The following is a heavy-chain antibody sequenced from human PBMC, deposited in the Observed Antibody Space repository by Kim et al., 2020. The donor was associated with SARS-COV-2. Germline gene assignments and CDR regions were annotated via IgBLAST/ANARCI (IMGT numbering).Heavy chain of an antibody. D-gene: IGHD6-13*01. CDR3: ASIAAAGTKLDY. J-gene: IGHJ4*02. CDR2: TYYRSKWYN. CDR1: GDSVSSNSAA. V-gene: IGHV6-1*01. Sequence: SQTLSLTCAFSGDSVSSNSAAWNWIRQSPSRVLEWLGRTYYRSKWYNDYAVSVKSRITINPDTSKIQFSLQLNSVTPEDTAVYYCASIAAAGTKLDYWGQGTLVTVSS.